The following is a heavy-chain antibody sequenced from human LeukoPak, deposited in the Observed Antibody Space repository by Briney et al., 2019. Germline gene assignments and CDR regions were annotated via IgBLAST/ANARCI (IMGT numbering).Heavy chain of an antibody. CDR1: GGSFSGYY. Sequence: SETLSLTCAVYGGSFSGYYWSWIRQPPGKGLGWIGEIDHSGSTNYNPSLKSRVTISVDTSKNQFSLKLSSVTAADTAVYYCAREQYYYDSSGYIDYWGQGTLVTVSS. J-gene: IGHJ4*02. CDR2: IDHSGST. D-gene: IGHD3-22*01. V-gene: IGHV4-34*01. CDR3: AREQYYYDSSGYIDY.